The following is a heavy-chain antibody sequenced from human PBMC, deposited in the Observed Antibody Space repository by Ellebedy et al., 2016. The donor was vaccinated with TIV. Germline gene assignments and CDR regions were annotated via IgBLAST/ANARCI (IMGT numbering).Heavy chain of an antibody. CDR1: GYSFTSYW. V-gene: IGHV5-10-1*01. CDR2: IDPSDSYT. CDR3: ARQVDYQFDY. J-gene: IGHJ4*02. D-gene: IGHD4/OR15-4a*01. Sequence: GGSLRLSCKGSGYSFTSYWISWVRQMPGKGLEWMGRIDPSDSYTNYSPSFQGHVTISADKSISTAYLQWSSLKASDTAMYYCARQVDYQFDYWGQGTLVTVSS.